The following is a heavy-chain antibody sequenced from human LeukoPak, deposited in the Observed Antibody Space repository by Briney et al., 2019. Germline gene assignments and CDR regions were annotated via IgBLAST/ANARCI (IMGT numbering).Heavy chain of an antibody. CDR3: ARDGDYGDYVIDY. J-gene: IGHJ4*02. D-gene: IGHD4-17*01. Sequence: GGSLRLSCAASGFTFDDYAIHWVRQAPGKGLEWVSGISWNSGSIVYAGSVKGRFTISRDNAKNSLYLQMNSLRAEDTAVYYCARDGDYGDYVIDYWGQGTLVTVSS. CDR2: ISWNSGSI. V-gene: IGHV3-9*01. CDR1: GFTFDDYA.